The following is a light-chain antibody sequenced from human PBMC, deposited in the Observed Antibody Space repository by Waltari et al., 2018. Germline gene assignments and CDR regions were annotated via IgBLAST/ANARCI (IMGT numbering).Light chain of an antibody. CDR2: AAS. CDR3: QQYDTYPIT. J-gene: IGKJ5*01. CDR1: QAINTN. Sequence: DIQMTQSPSSLSASVGDRVTITCRADQAINTNLAWFQQKPGNAPKSLIYAASSLQSGVPSKFSGSGSGTDFTLTISSLQPEDFATYYCQQYDTYPITFGQGTRLDIK. V-gene: IGKV1-16*02.